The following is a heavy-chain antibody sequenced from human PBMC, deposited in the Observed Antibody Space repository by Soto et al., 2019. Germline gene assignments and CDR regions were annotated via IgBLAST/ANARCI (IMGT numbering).Heavy chain of an antibody. J-gene: IGHJ6*02. D-gene: IGHD5-18*01. CDR3: ARALIQLWPHYYYGMDV. CDR2: IYYSGTT. Sequence: SETLSLTCTVSGGSISSGDYYWSWIRRPPGKGLEWIGYIYYSGTTYYNPSLKSRVTISVDTSKNQFSLKLSSVTAADTAVYYCARALIQLWPHYYYGMDVWGQGTTVTVSS. V-gene: IGHV4-30-4*01. CDR1: GGSISSGDYY.